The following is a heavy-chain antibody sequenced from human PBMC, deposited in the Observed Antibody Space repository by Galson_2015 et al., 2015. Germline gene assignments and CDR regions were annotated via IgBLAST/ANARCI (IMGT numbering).Heavy chain of an antibody. D-gene: IGHD1-26*01. Sequence: SLRLSCAASGFTFSSYAMHWVRQAPGKGLEWVAVISYDGSNKYYADSVKGRFTISRDDSENSQYLQMNSLRAEDTAVYYCARGRAWELLRKSPFDYWGQGTLVTVSS. CDR1: GFTFSSYA. V-gene: IGHV3-30-3*01. CDR2: ISYDGSNK. CDR3: ARGRAWELLRKSPFDY. J-gene: IGHJ4*02.